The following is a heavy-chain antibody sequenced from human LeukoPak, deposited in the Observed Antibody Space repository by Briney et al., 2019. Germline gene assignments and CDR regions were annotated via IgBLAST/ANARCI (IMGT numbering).Heavy chain of an antibody. Sequence: GSLRLSCAASGFTFSSYAMHWVRQAPGKGLEWVAVISYDGSNKYYADSVKGRFTISRDNSKNTLYLQMNSLRAEDTAVYYCARGYSYGFVSPLGYWGQGTLVTVSS. CDR3: ARGYSYGFVSPLGY. CDR2: ISYDGSNK. CDR1: GFTFSSYA. D-gene: IGHD5-18*01. J-gene: IGHJ4*02. V-gene: IGHV3-30-3*01.